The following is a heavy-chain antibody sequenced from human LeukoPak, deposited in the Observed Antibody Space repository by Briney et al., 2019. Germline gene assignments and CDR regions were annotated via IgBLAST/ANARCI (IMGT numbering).Heavy chain of an antibody. V-gene: IGHV1-2*02. CDR3: AREAYYYGSGSYYITYHTYYMDV. Sequence: GASVKVSCKTSEYTFTGHYIHWVRQAPGQGLEWMGWINPNSGGTDYAQKFQGRVTMTRDTPISTAYMELSRLRSDDTAVYYCAREAYYYGSGSYYITYHTYYMDVWGKGTTVTISS. J-gene: IGHJ6*03. CDR2: INPNSGGT. CDR1: EYTFTGHY. D-gene: IGHD3-10*01.